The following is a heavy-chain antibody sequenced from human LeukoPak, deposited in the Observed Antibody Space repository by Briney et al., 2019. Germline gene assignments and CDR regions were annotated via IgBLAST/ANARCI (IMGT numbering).Heavy chain of an antibody. CDR2: ISSSSSTI. D-gene: IGHD1-26*01. J-gene: IGHJ3*02. Sequence: PGGSLRLSCAASGFTFSSYSMNWVRQAPGKGLEWVSYISSSSSTIYYADSVKGRFTISRDNAKNSLYLQMNSLRAEDTAVYYCARPIVGQRGDAFDIWGQGTMVTVSS. V-gene: IGHV3-48*04. CDR1: GFTFSSYS. CDR3: ARPIVGQRGDAFDI.